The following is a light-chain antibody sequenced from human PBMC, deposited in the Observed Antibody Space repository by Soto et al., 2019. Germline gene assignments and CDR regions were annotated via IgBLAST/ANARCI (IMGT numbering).Light chain of an antibody. V-gene: IGLV2-23*01. CDR1: SSDAGNYNF. CDR3: CSYAGSSTSWV. J-gene: IGLJ3*02. CDR2: EDS. Sequence: QSALTQAASVSGSPGQSITISCTGTSSDAGNYNFVSWYQQHPGKAPKVIIYEDSTRPSGVSNRISGSKSGNTASLTISGLQAEDEADYYCCSYAGSSTSWVFGGGTKVTVL.